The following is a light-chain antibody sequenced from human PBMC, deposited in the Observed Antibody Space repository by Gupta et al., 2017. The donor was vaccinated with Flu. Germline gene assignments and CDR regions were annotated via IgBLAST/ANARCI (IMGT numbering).Light chain of an antibody. CDR3: SSYTSSSTLDVV. V-gene: IGLV2-14*01. Sequence: TISCTGTSSDVGGYNYVSWYHQHPGKAPNLMIYEVSNRPSGVSNRFSGSKSGNTASLTISGLQAEDEADYYCSSYTSSSTLDVVFGGGTKLTVL. J-gene: IGLJ2*01. CDR1: SSDVGGYNY. CDR2: EVS.